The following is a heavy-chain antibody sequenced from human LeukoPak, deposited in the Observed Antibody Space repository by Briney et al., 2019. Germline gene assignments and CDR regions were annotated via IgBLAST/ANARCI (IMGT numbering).Heavy chain of an antibody. CDR1: GSSISSSSYY. CDR2: IYYGGST. CDR3: ATHLGYCSGGSCVADY. J-gene: IGHJ4*02. V-gene: IGHV4-39*01. D-gene: IGHD2-15*01. Sequence: SETLSLTCTVSGSSISSSSYYWGWIRQPPGKGLEWVGNIYYGGSTYYNPSLKSRVTISVDTSKNQFSLKLSPVTAADTAVYYCATHLGYCSGGSCVADYWGQGTLVTVSS.